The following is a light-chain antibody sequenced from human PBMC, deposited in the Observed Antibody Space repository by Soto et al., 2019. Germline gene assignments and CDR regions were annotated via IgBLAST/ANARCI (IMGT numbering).Light chain of an antibody. CDR2: GAS. V-gene: IGKV3D-20*02. Sequence: IVLTQSPAILALSPGDRATLSCRASQSVSSSYLAWYQHKPGQAPRLLIHGASSRVTGIPDRFSGSGSGTDFTLTISSLQPEDFAVYYCHQRSNWPPTFGGGTKVEIK. CDR3: HQRSNWPPT. CDR1: QSVSSSY. J-gene: IGKJ4*01.